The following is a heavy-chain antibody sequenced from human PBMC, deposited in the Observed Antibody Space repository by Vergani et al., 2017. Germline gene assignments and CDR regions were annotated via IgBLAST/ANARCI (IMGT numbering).Heavy chain of an antibody. J-gene: IGHJ5*02. CDR1: GYTFTSYD. CDR2: MNPNSGNT. D-gene: IGHD2-15*01. Sequence: QVPLVQSGAEVKKPGASVTVSCKASGYTFTSYDINWVRQATGQGLEWMGWMNPNSGNTGYAQKLPGRVTMTRKTSISTAYMEQGSLRSEDKAVYYWAREGPYGSGGSCYSENWFDPWGQGTLVTVSS. V-gene: IGHV1-8*01. CDR3: AREGPYGSGGSCYSENWFDP.